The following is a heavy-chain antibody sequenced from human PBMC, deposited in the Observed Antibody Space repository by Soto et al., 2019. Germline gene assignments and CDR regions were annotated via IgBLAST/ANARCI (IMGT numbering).Heavy chain of an antibody. D-gene: IGHD7-27*01. CDR2: ISPYNGNT. CDR3: ARESPISGGDY. V-gene: IGHV1-18*01. Sequence: QVQLVQSGAEMKKPGASVKVSCKTSGYTFTNYRITWVRQAPGQGLEWMGWISPYNGNTNYVQKLQGRLTMTTDTSTTTAYMELRSLRSDDTAVYYCARESPISGGDYWGQATLVTVSS. J-gene: IGHJ4*02. CDR1: GYTFTNYR.